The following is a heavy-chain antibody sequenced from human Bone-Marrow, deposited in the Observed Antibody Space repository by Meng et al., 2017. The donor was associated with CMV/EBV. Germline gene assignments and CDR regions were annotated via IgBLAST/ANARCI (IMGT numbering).Heavy chain of an antibody. CDR3: ARDSSSWGVHYYYGMDV. V-gene: IGHV1-2*02. J-gene: IGHJ6*02. D-gene: IGHD6-13*01. CDR1: GYTFTGYY. CDR2: INPNSGGT. Sequence: ASVKVSCKASGYTFTGYYMHWGRQAPGQGLEWMGWINPNSGGTNYAQKFQGRVTMTRDTSISTAYMELSRLRSDDTAVYYCARDSSSWGVHYYYGMDVWGQGTTVTVSS.